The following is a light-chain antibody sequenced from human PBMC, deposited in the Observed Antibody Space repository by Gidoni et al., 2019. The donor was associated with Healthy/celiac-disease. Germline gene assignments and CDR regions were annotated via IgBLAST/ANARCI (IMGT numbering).Light chain of an antibody. CDR1: TGAVTSGHY. J-gene: IGLJ2*01. Sequence: QAVVTQEPSLTVSPGGTVTLTCGSSTGAVTSGHYPYWFQLKPGQAPRTLIYDTSNKHSWTPARFSGSLFGGKAALTLSGAQPEDEAEYYCLLSYSGARLVVFGGGTKLTVL. CDR3: LLSYSGARLVV. CDR2: DTS. V-gene: IGLV7-46*01.